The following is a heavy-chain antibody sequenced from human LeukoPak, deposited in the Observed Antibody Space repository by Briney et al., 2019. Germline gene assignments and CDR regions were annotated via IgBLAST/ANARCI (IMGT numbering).Heavy chain of an antibody. J-gene: IGHJ4*02. D-gene: IGHD3-3*01. V-gene: IGHV4-59*06. CDR2: IYYSGST. CDR1: GGSISSYY. Sequence: PSETLSLTCTVSGGSISSYYWSWIRQPPGKGLEWIGYIYYSGSTYYNPSLKSRVTISVDTSKNQFSLKLSSVTAADTAVYYCARGAIFGVVPSYYFDYWGQGTLVTVSS. CDR3: ARGAIFGVVPSYYFDY.